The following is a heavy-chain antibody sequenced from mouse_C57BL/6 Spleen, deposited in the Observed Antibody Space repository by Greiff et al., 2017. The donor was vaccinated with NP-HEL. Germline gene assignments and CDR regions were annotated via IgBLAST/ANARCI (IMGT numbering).Heavy chain of an antibody. Sequence: QVQLQQSGAELMKPGASVKLSCKATGYTFTGYWIEWVKQRPGHGLEWIGEILPGSGSTNYNEKFKGKATFTADTSSNTAYMQLSSLTTEDSAIYYCARTGDYYDYDGRYFDVWGTGTTVTVSS. CDR3: ARTGDYYDYDGRYFDV. V-gene: IGHV1-9*01. CDR2: ILPGSGST. J-gene: IGHJ1*03. D-gene: IGHD2-4*01. CDR1: GYTFTGYW.